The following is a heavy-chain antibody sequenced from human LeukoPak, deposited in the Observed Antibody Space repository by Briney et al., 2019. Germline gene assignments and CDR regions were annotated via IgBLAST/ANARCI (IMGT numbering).Heavy chain of an antibody. J-gene: IGHJ4*02. Sequence: GRSLRLSCAASGFSFDDYGMSWVRQDPGEGLEWVSGINWNGGSTGFADSVKGRFTISRDNAKNSLYLQMNSLRVEDTALYYCARRRVTVVRGVDITSYYFDYWGQGTLVTVSS. V-gene: IGHV3-20*04. D-gene: IGHD3-10*01. CDR3: ARRRVTVVRGVDITSYYFDY. CDR1: GFSFDDYG. CDR2: INWNGGST.